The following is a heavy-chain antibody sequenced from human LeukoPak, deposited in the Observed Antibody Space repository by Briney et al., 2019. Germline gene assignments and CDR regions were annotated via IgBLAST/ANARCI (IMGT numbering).Heavy chain of an antibody. CDR3: AKDYYGS. CDR2: ISYDGGKK. J-gene: IGHJ4*02. Sequence: GGSLRLSCAASGFSFSDSGMHWVRQAPGKGLEWVAVISYDGGKKYYGDSVKGRFTISRDNPKNTLYLQMNSLRAEDTALYYCAKDYYGSGGQGTLVTVSS. CDR1: GFSFSDSG. D-gene: IGHD3-10*01. V-gene: IGHV3-30*18.